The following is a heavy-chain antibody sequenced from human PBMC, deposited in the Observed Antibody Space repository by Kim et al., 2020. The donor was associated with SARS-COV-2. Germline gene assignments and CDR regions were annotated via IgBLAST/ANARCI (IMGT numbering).Heavy chain of an antibody. CDR1: GFTFSTYA. D-gene: IGHD6-13*01. Sequence: GGSLRLSCVASGFTFSTYAIHWVRHAPDKGLEWVTLISSDGNNKYFADSVKGRFTISRDNSKITLYLQMNNLRVEDTAVYYCAKSGGGGVATAGYFYYVMAVWGQGTTVTASS. CDR3: AKSGGGGVATAGYFYYVMAV. J-gene: IGHJ6*01. V-gene: IGHV3-30*18. CDR2: ISSDGNNK.